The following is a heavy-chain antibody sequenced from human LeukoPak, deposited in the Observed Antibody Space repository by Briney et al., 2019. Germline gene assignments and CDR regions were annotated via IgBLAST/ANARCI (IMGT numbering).Heavy chain of an antibody. J-gene: IGHJ5*02. CDR3: ARGYSSFSS. V-gene: IGHV3-48*03. D-gene: IGHD6-19*01. CDR2: ITSSGSTI. Sequence: PGGSLRLSCAASGFTFSAYDMNWVRQAPGKGLEWVSHITSSGSTIYYVDSVKGRFTISRDNAKNTLYLQMNSLRAEDTAVYYCARGYSSFSSWGQGTLVTVSS. CDR1: GFTFSAYD.